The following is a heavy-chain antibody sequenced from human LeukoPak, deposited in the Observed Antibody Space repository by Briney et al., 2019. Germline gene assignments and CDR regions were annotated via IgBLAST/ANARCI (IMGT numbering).Heavy chain of an antibody. CDR1: GFTFNIYG. CDR3: AKVLSKGGGYYLTDY. D-gene: IGHD3-22*01. CDR2: IRYDGAGK. V-gene: IGHV3-30*02. J-gene: IGHJ4*02. Sequence: GGSLRLSCAASGFTFNIYGMHWVRQAPDKGLEWVAFIRYDGAGKYYADSVKGRFTISRDNSKNTLYLQMNSLRAEDTAVYYCAKVLSKGGGYYLTDYWGQGTLVTVSS.